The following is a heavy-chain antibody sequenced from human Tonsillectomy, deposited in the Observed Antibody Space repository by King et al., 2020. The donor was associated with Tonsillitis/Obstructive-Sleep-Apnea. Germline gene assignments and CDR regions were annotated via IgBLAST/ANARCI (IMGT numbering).Heavy chain of an antibody. D-gene: IGHD3-22*01. CDR1: GFTFDDYA. J-gene: IGHJ4*02. CDR3: AKRPTGDYFDSSGYYSTNYFDY. V-gene: IGHV3-9*01. CDR2: ISWNSGSI. Sequence: VQLVESGGGLVQPGRSLRLSCAASGFTFDDYAMHWVRQAPGKGLEWVSSISWNSGSIGYVDSVKGRFTVSRDNAKNSLYLQMNSLRAEDTALYYCAKRPTGDYFDSSGYYSTNYFDYWGQGTLATVSS.